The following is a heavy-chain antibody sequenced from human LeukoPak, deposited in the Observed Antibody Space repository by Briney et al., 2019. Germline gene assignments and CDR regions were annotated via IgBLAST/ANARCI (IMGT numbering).Heavy chain of an antibody. CDR1: GGSISSGGYY. CDR3: ARVEYYYGSGSYNWLDP. Sequence: PSETLSLTCTVSGGSISSGGYYWSWTRQHPGKGLEWIGYIYYSGSTYYNPSLKSRVTISVDMSENQFSLKLSSVTAADTAVYYCARVEYYYGSGSYNWLDPWGQGILVTVSS. J-gene: IGHJ5*02. V-gene: IGHV4-31*03. D-gene: IGHD3-10*01. CDR2: IYYSGST.